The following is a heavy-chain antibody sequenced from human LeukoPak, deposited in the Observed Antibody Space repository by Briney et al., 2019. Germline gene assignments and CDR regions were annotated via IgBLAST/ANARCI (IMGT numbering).Heavy chain of an antibody. Sequence: SSETLSLTCTVSGGPISGYYWSWIRQPPGKGLEWIGYIYSSGITNYNPSFKSRVTISVDMSMNQFSLKMSSVTAADTAVYYCARHFPCTTRCQHSANWYFDLWGRGTLVTVSS. CDR3: ARHFPCTTRCQHSANWYFDL. CDR2: IYSSGIT. CDR1: GGPISGYY. V-gene: IGHV4-4*09. J-gene: IGHJ2*01. D-gene: IGHD2-2*01.